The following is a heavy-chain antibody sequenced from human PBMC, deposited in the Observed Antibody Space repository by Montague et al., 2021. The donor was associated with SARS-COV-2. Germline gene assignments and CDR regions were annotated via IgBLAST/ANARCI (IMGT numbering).Heavy chain of an antibody. D-gene: IGHD2-21*02. CDR3: ARAYCGGDCHVGP. J-gene: IGHJ5*02. CDR1: VGSISNHY. V-gene: IGHV4-59*11. Sequence: SETLSLTCTVSVGSISNHYWTWIRQPPGKGLEWIGHIYDSGSVNYNPSLKSRSTISVDTSNNQFSLRLSSVTAADTAVYYCARAYCGGDCHVGPWGQGILVTVSS. CDR2: IYDSGSV.